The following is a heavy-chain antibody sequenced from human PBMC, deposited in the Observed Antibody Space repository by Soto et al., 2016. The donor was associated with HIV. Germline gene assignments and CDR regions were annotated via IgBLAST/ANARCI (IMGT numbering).Heavy chain of an antibody. Sequence: EVQLVESGGGLVKPGGSLRLSCAASGFTFSNYHMNWVRQAPGKGLEWVSSITSTSSHIYYADSVKGRFTISRDNAENSLYLQMNSLRAEDTAVYYCLFSIRTDDAFDIWAKGQWSPSLQ. V-gene: IGHV3-21*01. CDR3: LFSIRTDDAFDI. J-gene: IGHJ3*02. CDR1: GFTFSNYH. CDR2: ITSTSSHI. D-gene: IGHD3-3*02.